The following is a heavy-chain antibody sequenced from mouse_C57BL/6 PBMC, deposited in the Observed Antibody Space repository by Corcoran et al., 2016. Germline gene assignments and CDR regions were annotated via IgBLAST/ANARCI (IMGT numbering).Heavy chain of an antibody. CDR3: ASVPRNYRFFCAY. Sequence: QVQLQQSGAELVRPGTSVKMSCKASGYTFTNYWIGWAKQRPGHGLEWIGDIYPGGGYTNYNEKFKGKATLTADKTSSTAYMQFSSLTSEDSAIYYCASVPRNYRFFCAYWGQGTLVTVSA. D-gene: IGHD2-1*01. V-gene: IGHV1-63*01. CDR1: GYTFTNYW. J-gene: IGHJ3*01. CDR2: IYPGGGYT.